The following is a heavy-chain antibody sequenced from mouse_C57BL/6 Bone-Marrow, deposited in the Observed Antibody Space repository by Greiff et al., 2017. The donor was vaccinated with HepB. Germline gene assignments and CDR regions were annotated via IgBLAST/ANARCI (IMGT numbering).Heavy chain of an antibody. Sequence: QVQLQQSGAELARPGASVKMSCKASGYTFTSYTMHWVKQRPGQGLEWIGYINPSSGYTKYNQKFKDKATLTADKSSSTAYMQLSSLTSEDSAVYYCAFYDYDYFGYWDQGTALTVSA. CDR2: INPSSGYT. CDR1: GYTFTSYT. J-gene: IGHJ2*01. V-gene: IGHV1-4*01. D-gene: IGHD2-4*01. CDR3: AFYDYDYFGY.